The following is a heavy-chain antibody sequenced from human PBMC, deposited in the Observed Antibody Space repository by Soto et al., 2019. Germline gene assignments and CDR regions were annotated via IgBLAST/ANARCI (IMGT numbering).Heavy chain of an antibody. J-gene: IGHJ6*03. V-gene: IGHV5-51*01. CDR3: ARVGRGYSGYEALTVNYPYYYIDL. D-gene: IGHD5-12*01. CDR1: GYSFTSDW. Sequence: PGESMKISCKGSGYSFTSDWIGWVRQMPVKGLEWMGIIYPGDSDTRYSPSFQGQVTISADKSISTAYLQWSSLKASDTAMYYCARVGRGYSGYEALTVNYPYYYIDLWGKGPTVTVSS. CDR2: IYPGDSDT.